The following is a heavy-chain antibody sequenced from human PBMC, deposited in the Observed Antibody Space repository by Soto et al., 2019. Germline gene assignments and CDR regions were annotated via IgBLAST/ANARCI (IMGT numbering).Heavy chain of an antibody. D-gene: IGHD1-26*01. V-gene: IGHV2-5*02. Sequence: SCPTLVNPTQTLTLTCTFSGFSLSTSGVGXGWIRQPPGKALEWLALIYWDDDKRYSPSLKSRLTITKDTSKNQVVLTMTNMDPVDTATYYCAHRRGSGSYLGDFDYWGQGTLVTVSS. CDR2: IYWDDDK. CDR1: GFSLSTSGVG. CDR3: AHRRGSGSYLGDFDY. J-gene: IGHJ4*02.